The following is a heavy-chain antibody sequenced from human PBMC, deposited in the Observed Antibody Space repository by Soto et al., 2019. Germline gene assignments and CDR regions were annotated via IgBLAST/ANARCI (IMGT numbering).Heavy chain of an antibody. V-gene: IGHV3-30-3*01. CDR2: ISYDGSNK. D-gene: IGHD3-22*01. Sequence: QVQLVESGGGVVQPGRSLRLSCAASGFTFSSYAMHWVRQAPGKGLEWVAVISYDGSNKYYADSVKGRFTISRDNSKNTXXLQMNSLRAEDTAVYYCARDRDYYDSSGYPPLFDYWGQGTLVTVSS. CDR3: ARDRDYYDSSGYPPLFDY. CDR1: GFTFSSYA. J-gene: IGHJ4*02.